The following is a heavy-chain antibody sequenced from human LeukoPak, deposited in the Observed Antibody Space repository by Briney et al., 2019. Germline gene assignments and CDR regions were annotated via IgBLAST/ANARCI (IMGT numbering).Heavy chain of an antibody. CDR3: MRSDYGGLVDP. CDR2: ISGSGGST. D-gene: IGHD4-17*01. V-gene: IGHV3-23*01. CDR1: GFPLRTYV. Sequence: GGSLRLSCAASGFPLRTYVMTWVRHAAGKGQELVSTISGSGGSTYYADSVQGRFTISRDNSKNTLYLEMNSLRVDDTATYFCMRSDYGGLVDPWGQGTLVTVSS. J-gene: IGHJ5*02.